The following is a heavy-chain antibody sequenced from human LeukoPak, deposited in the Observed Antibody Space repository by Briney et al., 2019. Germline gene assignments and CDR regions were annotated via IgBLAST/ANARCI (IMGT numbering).Heavy chain of an antibody. D-gene: IGHD2-2*01. CDR2: ISYDGSTK. Sequence: PGGSLRLSCAASGFTFSSFGMHWVRQAPGKGLEWVTVISYDGSTKYYAESVKGRFTVSRDNSTNTLYLQMNSLRAEDTAVYYCAKETYATSWQLDSWGQGTLVTLSS. CDR3: AKETYATSWQLDS. J-gene: IGHJ4*02. V-gene: IGHV3-30*18. CDR1: GFTFSSFG.